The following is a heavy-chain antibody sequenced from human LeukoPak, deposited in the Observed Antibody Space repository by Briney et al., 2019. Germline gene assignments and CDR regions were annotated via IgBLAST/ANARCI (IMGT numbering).Heavy chain of an antibody. Sequence: ASVKVSCKASGYTFTSYDINWVRQATGQGLEWMGWINPNSGGTNYAQKFQGRVTMTRDTSISTAYMEVSRLRSDDTALYYCARDGAFDIWGQGTMVTVSS. V-gene: IGHV1-2*02. CDR1: GYTFTSYD. CDR2: INPNSGGT. J-gene: IGHJ3*02. CDR3: ARDGAFDI.